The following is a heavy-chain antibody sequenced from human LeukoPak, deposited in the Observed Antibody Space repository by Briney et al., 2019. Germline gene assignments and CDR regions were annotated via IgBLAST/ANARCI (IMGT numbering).Heavy chain of an antibody. CDR1: GYTFTSYD. J-gene: IGHJ4*02. Sequence: ASVKVSCKASGYTFTSYDINWVRQATGQGLEWMGWMNPNSGNTGYAQKFQGRVTMTRNTSISTAYMDLSSLRSEDTAVYYCARGPTYYYGSGSLNDYWGQGTLVTVSS. CDR2: MNPNSGNT. D-gene: IGHD3-10*01. CDR3: ARGPTYYYGSGSLNDY. V-gene: IGHV1-8*01.